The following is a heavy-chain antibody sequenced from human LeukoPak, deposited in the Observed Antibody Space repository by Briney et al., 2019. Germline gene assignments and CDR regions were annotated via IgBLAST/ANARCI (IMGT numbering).Heavy chain of an antibody. J-gene: IGHJ5*02. V-gene: IGHV4-4*07. D-gene: IGHD6-19*01. CDR3: ARDMEQRLVPNWFDP. CDR2: IYTSGST. Sequence: SETLSLTCTVSGGSISSYYWSWIWEPAGKGLEWIGRIYTSGSTNYNPSLKNRVTMSVDTSKNQFSLKLSSVTAADTAVYYCARDMEQRLVPNWFDPWGQGTLVTVSS. CDR1: GGSISSYY.